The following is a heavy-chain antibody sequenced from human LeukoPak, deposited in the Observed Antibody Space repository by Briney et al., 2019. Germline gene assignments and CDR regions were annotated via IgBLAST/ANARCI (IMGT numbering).Heavy chain of an antibody. CDR2: ISGSGGST. CDR1: GFTFSSYA. V-gene: IGHV3-23*01. D-gene: IGHD2-2*02. Sequence: GGSLRLSCAASGFTFSSYAMSWVRQAPGKGLEWVSAISGSGGSTYYADSVKGRFTISRDNSKNTLYLQMNSLTAEDTAVYYCARGLPYFCTSASCYIPSFDYWGQGTLVTVSS. J-gene: IGHJ4*02. CDR3: ARGLPYFCTSASCYIPSFDY.